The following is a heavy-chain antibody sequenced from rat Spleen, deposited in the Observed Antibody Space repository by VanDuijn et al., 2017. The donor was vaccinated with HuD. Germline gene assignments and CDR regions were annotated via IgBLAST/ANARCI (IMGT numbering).Heavy chain of an antibody. J-gene: IGHJ2*01. V-gene: IGHV5-7*01. CDR3: TRMRHYFDY. CDR1: GFTFSDYN. CDR2: ISYDGSST. Sequence: EVQLVESGGGLVQPGRSLKLSCAASGFTFSDYNMAWVRQAPKKGLEWVATISYDGSSTYYRDSVKGRFTISRDNAKSTLYLQMDSLRSEDTATYYCTRMRHYFDYWGQGVMVTVSS.